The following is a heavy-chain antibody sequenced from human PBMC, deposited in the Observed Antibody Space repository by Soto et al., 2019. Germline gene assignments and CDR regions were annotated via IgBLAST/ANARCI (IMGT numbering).Heavy chain of an antibody. D-gene: IGHD5-12*01. CDR1: GVSISSYA. V-gene: IGHV3-23*01. CDR3: AISSIEYSASVDN. CDR2: ISAGGGSS. J-gene: IGHJ4*02. Sequence: EVQLLEPGGGLVQPGGSLRLSCAASGVSISSYAMVCARQAPGKGLEWVSVISAGGGSSYFANSVKGRFPPSRDNSKNVLSLEMNSLTAEDTATYFWAISSIEYSASVDNWGQGALVLVSS.